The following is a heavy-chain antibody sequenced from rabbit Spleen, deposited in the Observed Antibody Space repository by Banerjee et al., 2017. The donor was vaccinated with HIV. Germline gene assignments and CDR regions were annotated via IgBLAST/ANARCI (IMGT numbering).Heavy chain of an antibody. CDR3: ARDSGSSFSSYGMDL. Sequence: QALLEAGGGLVKPAACLPLPSTTSCVSFCSNSYVSCCRQAPGKGLELIACMYTGSSGFTYFASWAKGRFSTSKTSSSTVILQMTSRPAADTATYFCARDSGSSFSSYGMDLWGPGTLVTVS. J-gene: IGHJ6*01. CDR1: CVSFCSNSY. CDR2: MYTGSSGFT. D-gene: IGHD8-1*01. V-gene: IGHV1S40*01.